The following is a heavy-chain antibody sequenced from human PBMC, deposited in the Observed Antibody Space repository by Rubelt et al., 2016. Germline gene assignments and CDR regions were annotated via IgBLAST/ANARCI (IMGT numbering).Heavy chain of an antibody. J-gene: IGHJ4*02. D-gene: IGHD2-15*01. V-gene: IGHV3-66*01. CDR2: INSAGDT. CDR1: GLTVRSNY. Sequence: PGGSLRLSCGASGLTVRSNYMSWVRQAPGKGLEWVSMINSAGDTYYADSVKGRFVISRDNSKNTLYLQMSSLRAEDTAVYYCAKDSSPGYCSGSTCYSYYFDSWGQGTLVTVSS. CDR3: AKDSSPGYCSGSTCYSYYFDS.